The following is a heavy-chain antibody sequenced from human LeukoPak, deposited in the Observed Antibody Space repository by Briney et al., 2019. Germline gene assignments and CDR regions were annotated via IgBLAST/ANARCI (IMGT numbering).Heavy chain of an antibody. CDR2: ISRGSSTI. V-gene: IGHV3-48*02. J-gene: IGHJ5*02. D-gene: IGHD5-18*01. CDR1: GFTFRSYS. CDR3: ARDTSSGYGWFAD. Sequence: PGGSLRLSCGASGFTFRSYSMNWVRQAPGKGLEWASYISRGSSTIYYTDSVRGRFTISRDNAKNSLYLQMNSLRDEDTAVYYCARDTSSGYGWFADCGRATLVTVSS.